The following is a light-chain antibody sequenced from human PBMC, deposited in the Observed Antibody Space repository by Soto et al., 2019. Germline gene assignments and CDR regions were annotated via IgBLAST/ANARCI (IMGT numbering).Light chain of an antibody. J-gene: IGKJ4*01. CDR1: QDISSW. CDR2: AAS. CDR3: QQASSFPLT. V-gene: IGKV1-12*01. Sequence: DIQMTQSPSSVSASVGDRVTITCRASQDISSWLAWYQQKPGKAPNLLIDAASSLQSGVPSRFSGSGSGTDFTLTISSLQPEDFATYYCQQASSFPLTFGGGTKVEIK.